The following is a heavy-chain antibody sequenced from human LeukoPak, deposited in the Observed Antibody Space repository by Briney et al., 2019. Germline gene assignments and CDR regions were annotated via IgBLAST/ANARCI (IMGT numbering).Heavy chain of an antibody. V-gene: IGHV3-33*06. CDR1: GFTFSTYG. CDR3: AKDQGRFGSYAAILDY. J-gene: IGHJ4*02. D-gene: IGHD1-26*01. CDR2: IWYDGRNK. Sequence: GGSLRLSCAPSGFTFSTYGMHWVRQAPGKGLEWVAVIWYDGRNKYYADSVKGRATISRDNSKNTLYLQMNSLRAEDTAVYYCAKDQGRFGSYAAILDYWGQGTLVTVSS.